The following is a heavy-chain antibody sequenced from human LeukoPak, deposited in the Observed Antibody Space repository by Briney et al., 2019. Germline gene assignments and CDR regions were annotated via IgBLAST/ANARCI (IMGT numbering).Heavy chain of an antibody. D-gene: IGHD3-10*01. V-gene: IGHV3-48*03. J-gene: IGHJ4*02. CDR2: ISSSGSTI. CDR3: ARDAPYGRVSY. CDR1: GFTFSSYE. Sequence: PGGSLRLSCAASGFTFSSYETNWVRQAPGKGLEWVSYISSSGSTIYYADSVKGRFTISRDNAKNSLYLQMNSLRAEDTAVYYCARDAPYGRVSYWGQGTLVTVSS.